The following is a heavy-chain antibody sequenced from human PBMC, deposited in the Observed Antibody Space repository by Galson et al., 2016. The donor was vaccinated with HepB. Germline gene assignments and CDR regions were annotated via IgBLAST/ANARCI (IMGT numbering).Heavy chain of an antibody. CDR2: ITGPGGST. J-gene: IGHJ4*02. V-gene: IGHV3-23*01. Sequence: SLRLSCAASGFTFSSYPTSWVRQAPGKGLEWVSTITGPGGSTYYADSVKGRFTISRDNSKSTLYLQMSSLTAEDTAVYYCAKKVAPGPFDSWGQGTLVTVSS. D-gene: IGHD6-13*01. CDR1: GFTFSSYP. CDR3: AKKVAPGPFDS.